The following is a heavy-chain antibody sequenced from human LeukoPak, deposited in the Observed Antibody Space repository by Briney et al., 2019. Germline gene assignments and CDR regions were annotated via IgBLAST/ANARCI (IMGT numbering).Heavy chain of an antibody. CDR2: INSDGGST. CDR1: GFAFNSYW. V-gene: IGHV3-74*03. Sequence: PGGSLRLSCSVSGFAFNSYWMHWVRQAPGKGLVWVSRINSDGGSTEYMDSVKGRFTISRDNAKNTLYLQMNSLRAEDTAVYYCARDLNGPDYWGQGTLVTVSS. CDR3: ARDLNGPDY. J-gene: IGHJ4*02. D-gene: IGHD3-9*01.